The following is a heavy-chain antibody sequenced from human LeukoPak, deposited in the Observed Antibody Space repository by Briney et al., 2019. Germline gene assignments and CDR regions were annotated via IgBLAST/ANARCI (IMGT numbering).Heavy chain of an antibody. V-gene: IGHV3-30*04. J-gene: IGHJ3*02. CDR1: GFTFSSYA. CDR2: ISYDGSNK. D-gene: IGHD6-19*01. Sequence: PGGSLRLSCAASGFTFSSYAMHWVRQAPGKGLEWVAVISYDGSNKYYADSVKGRFTISRDNSKNTLYLQMNSLRAEDTAVYYCASQPGIAVADSAFDIWGQGTMVTVSS. CDR3: ASQPGIAVADSAFDI.